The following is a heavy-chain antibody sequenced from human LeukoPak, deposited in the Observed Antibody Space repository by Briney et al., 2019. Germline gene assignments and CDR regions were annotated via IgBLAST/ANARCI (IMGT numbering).Heavy chain of an antibody. V-gene: IGHV4-34*01. J-gene: IGHJ4*02. CDR3: ARGAYDYVWGSYRHNLDY. CDR1: GGSFSGYY. D-gene: IGHD3-16*02. Sequence: SETLSLTCAVYGGSFSGYYWSWIRQPPGKGLEWIGEINHSGSTNYNPSLKSRVTISVDTSKNQFSLKLSSVTAADTAVYYCARGAYDYVWGSYRHNLDYWGQGTLVTVSS. CDR2: INHSGST.